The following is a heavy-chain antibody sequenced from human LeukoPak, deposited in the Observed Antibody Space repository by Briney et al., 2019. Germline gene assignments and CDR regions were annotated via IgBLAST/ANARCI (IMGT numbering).Heavy chain of an antibody. J-gene: IGHJ3*02. V-gene: IGHV3-74*01. Sequence: GGSLRLSCAASGFTFSTYWMHWVRQAPGKGLVWVSRINTDGSSTYYADSVKGRSTISRDNAKNTLYLQMNSLRAEDTAVYYCARESYCSGGSCYSGRAFDIWGQGTMVTVSS. CDR3: ARESYCSGGSCYSGRAFDI. D-gene: IGHD2-15*01. CDR1: GFTFSTYW. CDR2: INTDGSST.